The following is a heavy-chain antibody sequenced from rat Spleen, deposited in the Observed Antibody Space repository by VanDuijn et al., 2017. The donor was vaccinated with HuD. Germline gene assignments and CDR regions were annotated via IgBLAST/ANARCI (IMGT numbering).Heavy chain of an antibody. CDR1: GFTFTNYD. V-gene: IGHV5-20*01. D-gene: IGHD3-8*01. J-gene: IGHJ3*01. CDR2: ISYDGYNT. Sequence: EVQLVESGGGLVQPGRSMKLSCAASGFTFTNYDMAWVRQAPTKGLDWVASISYDGYNTYYRDSVKGRFTVSRDNAKSTLNLQMDSLRSEDTATYYCTTYPFSYWGQGTLVTVSS. CDR3: TTYPFSY.